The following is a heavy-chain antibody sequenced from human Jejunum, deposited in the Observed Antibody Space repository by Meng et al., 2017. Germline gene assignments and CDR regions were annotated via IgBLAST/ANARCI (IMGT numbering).Heavy chain of an antibody. CDR3: AREWSGSFRHFDY. Sequence: GQLRGPGPGLRKPSGTLSLTCGVSGGSISSSDWWSWVRQPPGKGLEWIGEIHHSGSTNYNPSLKSRVTISVDKSKNQFSLKLSSVTAADTAVYYCAREWSGSFRHFDYWGQGTLVTVSS. V-gene: IGHV4-4*02. CDR1: GGSISSSDW. CDR2: IHHSGST. J-gene: IGHJ4*02. D-gene: IGHD3-16*02.